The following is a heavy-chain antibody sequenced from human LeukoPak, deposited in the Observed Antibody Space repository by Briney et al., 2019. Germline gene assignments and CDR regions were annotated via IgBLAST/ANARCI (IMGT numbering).Heavy chain of an antibody. J-gene: IGHJ4*02. D-gene: IGHD2-8*01. CDR3: ARDERVLTRVYYFDY. Sequence: PGGFLRLSCAASGFTFSSYAMRWVRQAPGKGLEWVAVISYDGSNKYYADSVKGRFTISRDNSKNTLYLQMNSLRAEDTAVYYCARDERVLTRVYYFDYWGQGTLVTVSS. V-gene: IGHV3-30-3*01. CDR1: GFTFSSYA. CDR2: ISYDGSNK.